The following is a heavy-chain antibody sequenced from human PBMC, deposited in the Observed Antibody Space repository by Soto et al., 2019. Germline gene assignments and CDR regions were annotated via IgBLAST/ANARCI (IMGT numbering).Heavy chain of an antibody. CDR3: AREGGGYRFDY. Sequence: QVRLQESGPGLVKPSETLSLTCAVSGTSFGTYYWSWIRQPPGKGLEWIGYIFYSGRLKYNPSLKSRLTISLDPPKNQISLRLTSVTAADTAVYCCAREGGGYRFDYWGQGALVTVSS. J-gene: IGHJ4*02. V-gene: IGHV4-59*01. CDR1: GTSFGTYY. CDR2: IFYSGRL. D-gene: IGHD1-26*01.